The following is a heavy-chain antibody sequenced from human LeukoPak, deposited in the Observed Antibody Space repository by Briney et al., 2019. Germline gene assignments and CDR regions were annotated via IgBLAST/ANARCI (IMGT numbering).Heavy chain of an antibody. D-gene: IGHD4-23*01. Sequence: PGGSLRLSCAASGFSFGSYAMHWVRQAPGKGLEWVAVISNDGNIHYYVDSVKGRFTISRDNSKNTLYLQMNSLRAEDTAVYYCAKEQETTVVTPNDYWGQGTLVTVSS. V-gene: IGHV3-30*04. CDR2: ISNDGNIH. J-gene: IGHJ4*02. CDR3: AKEQETTVVTPNDY. CDR1: GFSFGSYA.